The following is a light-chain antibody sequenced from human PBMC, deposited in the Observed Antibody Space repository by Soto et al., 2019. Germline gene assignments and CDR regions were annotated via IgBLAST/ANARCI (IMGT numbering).Light chain of an antibody. CDR3: QQYYSWWT. CDR1: QSISSW. CDR2: DAS. J-gene: IGKJ1*01. Sequence: DIQMTQSPSTLSASVGDRVTITCRASQSISSWLAWYPQKPGKAPKLLIYDASSLEIGVPSRFSGSVSGTELTLIISSLQPDDFATYYCQQYYSWWTLGQGSKVEIE. V-gene: IGKV1-5*01.